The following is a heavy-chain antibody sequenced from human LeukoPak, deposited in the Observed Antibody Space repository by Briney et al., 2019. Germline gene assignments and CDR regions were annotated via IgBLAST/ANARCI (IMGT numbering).Heavy chain of an antibody. Sequence: GGSLRLSCAASGFTFSSYAMHWVRQAPGKGLEWVAVISYDGSNKYYADSVKGRFTISRDNSKNTLYLQINSLRAEDTAVYYCARNREAFDIWGQGTMVTVSS. CDR2: ISYDGSNK. CDR1: GFTFSSYA. V-gene: IGHV3-30-3*01. CDR3: ARNREAFDI. J-gene: IGHJ3*02.